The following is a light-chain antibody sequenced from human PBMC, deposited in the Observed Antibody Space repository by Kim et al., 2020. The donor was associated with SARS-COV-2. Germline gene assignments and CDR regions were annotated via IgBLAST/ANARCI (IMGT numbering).Light chain of an antibody. CDR3: QHYSTYPPA. J-gene: IGKJ4*01. Sequence: ASVGDRITITCRASQDIGNNLAWFQQKPGEAPKSLIFGASSLQSGVPPKFIGSGSGADFTLTISSLQPEDFATYYCQHYSTYPPAFGVGTKVDIK. CDR1: QDIGNN. V-gene: IGKV1-16*02. CDR2: GAS.